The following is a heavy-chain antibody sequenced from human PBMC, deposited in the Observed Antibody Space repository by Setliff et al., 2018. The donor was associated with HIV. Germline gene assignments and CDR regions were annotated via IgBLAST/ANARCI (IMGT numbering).Heavy chain of an antibody. CDR2: IFPGESDT. D-gene: IGHD2-2*01. J-gene: IGHJ6*03. Sequence: GESLKISCTGSGYSFTNYWIGWVRQMPGKGLEWMGIIFPGESDTRYSPSFQGQVTISADTSISTAYLQWRSLKASDTAMYYCARQPGRAAMGRENYYYYYMDVWGKGTTVTVSS. V-gene: IGHV5-51*01. CDR3: ARQPGRAAMGRENYYYYYMDV. CDR1: GYSFTNYW.